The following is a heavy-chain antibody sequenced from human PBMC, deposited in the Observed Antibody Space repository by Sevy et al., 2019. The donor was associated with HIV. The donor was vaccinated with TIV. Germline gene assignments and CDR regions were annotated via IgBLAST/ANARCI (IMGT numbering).Heavy chain of an antibody. J-gene: IGHJ4*02. CDR3: TTDHRRDGIVVVPFEY. Sequence: LSLTCAASGVTFSNAWMSWVRQSPGKGLEWVGRIRSKAGGGTTDYATIVKGKFTISRDDSRDILYLQLNSLETEDTAVYYCTTDHRRDGIVVVPFEYWGQGTLVTVSS. CDR1: GVTFSNAW. CDR2: IRSKAGGGTT. V-gene: IGHV3-15*01. D-gene: IGHD2-15*01.